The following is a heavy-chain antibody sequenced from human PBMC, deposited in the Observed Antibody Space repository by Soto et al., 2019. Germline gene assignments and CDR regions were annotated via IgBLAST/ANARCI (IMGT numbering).Heavy chain of an antibody. J-gene: IGHJ5*02. CDR1: GFTFSSYS. CDR3: ASDRYNWNYFNWFDP. CDR2: ISSSSSTI. V-gene: IGHV3-48*01. Sequence: GGSLRLSCAASGFTFSSYSMNWVRQAPGKGLEWVSYISSSSSTIYYADSVKGRFTISRDNAKNSLYLQMNSLRAEDTAVYYCASDRYNWNYFNWFDPWGQGTLVTVSS. D-gene: IGHD1-7*01.